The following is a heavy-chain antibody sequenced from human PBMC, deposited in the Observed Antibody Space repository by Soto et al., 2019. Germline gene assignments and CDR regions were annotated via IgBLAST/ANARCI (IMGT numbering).Heavy chain of an antibody. V-gene: IGHV1-69*13. CDR3: ARDNDRLQLGGNYYYIMDV. CDR1: GYTFTGYY. D-gene: IGHD5-12*01. CDR2: IMPIFRTP. J-gene: IGHJ6*02. Sequence: GASVKVSCKASGYTFTGYYMHWVRQAPGQGLEWMGGIMPIFRTPDYAQKFQGRVTITADESTSTAYMELSSLRSDDTGVYYCARDNDRLQLGGNYYYIMDVWGQGTTVTVSS.